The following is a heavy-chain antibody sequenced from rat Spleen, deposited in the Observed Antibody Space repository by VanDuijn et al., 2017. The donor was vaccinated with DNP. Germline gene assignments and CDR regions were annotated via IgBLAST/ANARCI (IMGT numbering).Heavy chain of an antibody. D-gene: IGHD1-10*01. V-gene: IGHV5-25*01. CDR2: VSTSGTRT. CDR3: ARHDNFDWFAY. Sequence: EVQLVESGGGLVQPGKSLKLSCAASGFTFSNYYMAWVRQAPKKGLEWVATVSTSGTRTYYPDSVQGRFTISRDDAKSILYLQMNSLKSEDTATYYCARHDNFDWFAYWGQGTLVTVSS. CDR1: GFTFSNYY. J-gene: IGHJ3*01.